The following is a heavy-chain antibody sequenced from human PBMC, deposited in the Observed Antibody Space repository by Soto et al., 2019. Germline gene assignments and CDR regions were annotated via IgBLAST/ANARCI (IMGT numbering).Heavy chain of an antibody. CDR3: ARDLYSSSYRFYNWFDP. V-gene: IGHV1-18*01. Sequence: GASVKVSCKASCYTFSNYCMNWGRPAPGQGVEWMGWISANNGNTNYAQKLQGRVTMTTDTSTSTAYMELRSLRSDDTAVYYCARDLYSSSYRFYNWFDPWGQGTLVTVSS. CDR2: ISANNGNT. D-gene: IGHD6-6*01. J-gene: IGHJ5*02. CDR1: CYTFSNYC.